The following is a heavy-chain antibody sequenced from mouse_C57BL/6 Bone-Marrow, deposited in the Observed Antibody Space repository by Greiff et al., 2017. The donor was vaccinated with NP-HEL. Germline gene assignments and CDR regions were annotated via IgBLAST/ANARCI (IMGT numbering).Heavy chain of an antibody. CDR1: GFTFSDYG. CDR2: ISSGSSTI. CDR3: ASYYGSRPYAMDY. J-gene: IGHJ4*01. V-gene: IGHV5-17*01. D-gene: IGHD1-1*01. Sequence: DVKLVESGGGLVKPGGSLKLSCAASGFTFSDYGMHWVRQAPEKGLEWVAYISSGSSTIYYADTVKGRFTISRDHAKNTLFLQMTRLRAEDTAMYYCASYYGSRPYAMDYWGQGTSVTVSA.